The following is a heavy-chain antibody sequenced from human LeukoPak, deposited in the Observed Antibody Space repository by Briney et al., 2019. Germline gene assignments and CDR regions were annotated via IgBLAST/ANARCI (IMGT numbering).Heavy chain of an antibody. J-gene: IGHJ4*02. CDR3: ARARGGYYYDISAPIDY. D-gene: IGHD3-22*01. CDR2: INIDGTST. V-gene: IGHV3-74*01. CDR1: GFTFDDYA. Sequence: AGGSLRLSCAASGFTFDDYAMHWVRQAPGKGLVWVSHINIDGTSTTYADSVKGRFTISRDNAKNTLYLQMNSLRAEDTAVYYCARARGGYYYDISAPIDYWGQGTLVTVSS.